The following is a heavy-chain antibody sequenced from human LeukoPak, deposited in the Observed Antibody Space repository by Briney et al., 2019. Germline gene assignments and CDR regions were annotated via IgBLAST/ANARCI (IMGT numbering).Heavy chain of an antibody. Sequence: SVKVSCKASGGTFSSYAISWVRQAPGQGLEWMGGIIPTFGTANYAQKFQGRVTITADKSTSTAYMELSSLRSEDTAVYYCASVGRPDRLRYFDWSMDYYGMDVWGKGTTVTVSS. V-gene: IGHV1-69*06. J-gene: IGHJ6*04. D-gene: IGHD3-9*01. CDR2: IIPTFGTA. CDR3: ASVGRPDRLRYFDWSMDYYGMDV. CDR1: GGTFSSYA.